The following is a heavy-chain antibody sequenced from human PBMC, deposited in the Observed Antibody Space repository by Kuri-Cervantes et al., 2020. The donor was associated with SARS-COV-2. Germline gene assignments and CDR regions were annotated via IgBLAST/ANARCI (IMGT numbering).Heavy chain of an antibody. J-gene: IGHJ2*01. CDR3: ARVLIRRGGCFDF. V-gene: IGHV4-59*01. D-gene: IGHD3-10*01. Sequence: SETLSLTCTVSGGSISSYYCSWIRPPPGKGLEWIGYIYYSGSTNYNPSLKSRVTISVDTSKNQFSLKLSSVTAADTAVYYCARVLIRRGGCFDFWGRGTLVTVSS. CDR1: GGSISSYY. CDR2: IYYSGST.